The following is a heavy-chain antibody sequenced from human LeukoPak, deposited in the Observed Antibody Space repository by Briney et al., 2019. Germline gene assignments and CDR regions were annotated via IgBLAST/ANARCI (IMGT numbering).Heavy chain of an antibody. CDR1: GFTFSSYS. D-gene: IGHD3-22*01. CDR3: ARSTYYYDSSGYSYYFDY. V-gene: IGHV3-21*01. Sequence: AGGSLRLSCAASGFTFSSYSMNWVRQAPGKGLEWVSSISSSSSYIYYADSVKGRFTISRDNAKNSLYLQMSSLRAEDTAVYYCARSTYYYDSSGYSYYFDYWGQGTLVTASS. J-gene: IGHJ4*02. CDR2: ISSSSSYI.